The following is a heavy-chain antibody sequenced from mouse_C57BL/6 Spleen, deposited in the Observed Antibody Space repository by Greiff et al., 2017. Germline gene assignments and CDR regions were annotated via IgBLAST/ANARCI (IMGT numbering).Heavy chain of an antibody. CDR1: GFNIKNTY. Sequence: EVQLQQSVAELVRPGASVKLSCTASGFNIKNTYMHWVKQRPEQGLEWIGRIDPANGNTKYAPKFQGKATITADTSSNTAYLQLSSLTSEDTAIYYCAPFYCYGSSPTGRFAYWGQGTLVTVSA. CDR2: IDPANGNT. J-gene: IGHJ3*01. V-gene: IGHV14-3*01. CDR3: APFYCYGSSPTGRFAY. D-gene: IGHD1-1*01.